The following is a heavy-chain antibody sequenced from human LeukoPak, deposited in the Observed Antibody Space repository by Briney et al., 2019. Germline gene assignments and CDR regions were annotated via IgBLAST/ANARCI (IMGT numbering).Heavy chain of an antibody. CDR2: IYYSGST. V-gene: IGHV4-59*01. CDR1: GGSISSYY. CDR3: ARGEMATTYFDY. J-gene: IGHJ4*02. Sequence: PSETLSLTCTVSGGSISSYYWSWIRQPPGKGLEWIGYIYYSGSTNYNPSLKSRVIISVDTSQNQFSLKLSSVTAADTAVYYCARGEMATTYFDYWGQGTLVTVSS. D-gene: IGHD5-24*01.